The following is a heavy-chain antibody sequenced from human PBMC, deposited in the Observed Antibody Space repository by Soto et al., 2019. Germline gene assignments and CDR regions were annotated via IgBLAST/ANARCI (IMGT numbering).Heavy chain of an antibody. CDR2: ISSSGSKI. CDR3: ARYDFWSAYPPNGMDV. CDR1: GFTFSSYE. J-gene: IGHJ6*02. D-gene: IGHD3-3*01. V-gene: IGHV3-48*03. Sequence: PGGSLRLSCAASGFTFSSYEMNWVRQAPGKGLEWVSYISSSGSKIYSADSVKGRFTISRDNAKNSLYLQMNSLRAEDTAVYYCARYDFWSAYPPNGMDVWGQGTTVTVSS.